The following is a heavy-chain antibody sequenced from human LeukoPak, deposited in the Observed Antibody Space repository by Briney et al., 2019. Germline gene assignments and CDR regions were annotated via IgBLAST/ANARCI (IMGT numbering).Heavy chain of an antibody. J-gene: IGHJ4*02. CDR2: IYYSGST. CDR1: GGSISSGGYY. V-gene: IGHV4-31*03. CDR3: ARVSNEGLWFDY. D-gene: IGHD3/OR15-3a*01. Sequence: SQTLSLTCTVSGGSISSGGYYWSWIRQHPGKGLEWIGYIYYSGSTCYNPSLKSRVTISVDTSKNQFSLKLSSMTAADTAVYYCARVSNEGLWFDYWGQGTLVTVSS.